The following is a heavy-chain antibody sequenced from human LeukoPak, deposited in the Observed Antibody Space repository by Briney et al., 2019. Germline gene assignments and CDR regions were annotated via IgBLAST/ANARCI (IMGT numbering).Heavy chain of an antibody. J-gene: IGHJ6*03. CDR1: GYSFTSYW. Sequence: GESLKISCKGAGYSFTSYWIGWGRQMPGKGLEWMGIIYPADSDTRYSPSFQGQVTISADQSISTVYLQWSSLRASDTAMYYCARRNVDTAMATPEYYYYYYMDVWGKGTTVTVSS. V-gene: IGHV5-51*01. CDR2: IYPADSDT. D-gene: IGHD5-18*01. CDR3: ARRNVDTAMATPEYYYYYYMDV.